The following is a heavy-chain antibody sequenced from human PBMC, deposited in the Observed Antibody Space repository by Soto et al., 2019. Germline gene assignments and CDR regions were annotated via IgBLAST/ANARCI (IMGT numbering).Heavy chain of an antibody. CDR1: GFTFGDYA. CDR3: ARDQGVVVVPAAHGGFDY. Sequence: EVQLVESGGGLVKPGRSLRLSCTASGFTFGDYAMSWFRQAPGKGLEWVGFIRSKAYGGTTEYAASVKGRFTISRDDSKNTLYLQMNSLRAEDTAVYYCARDQGVVVVPAAHGGFDYWGQGTLVTVSS. D-gene: IGHD2-2*01. V-gene: IGHV3-49*05. J-gene: IGHJ4*02. CDR2: IRSKAYGGTT.